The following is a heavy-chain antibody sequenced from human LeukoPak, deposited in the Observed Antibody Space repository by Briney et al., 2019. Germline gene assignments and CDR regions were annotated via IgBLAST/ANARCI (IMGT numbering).Heavy chain of an antibody. CDR3: ARDAVDTANAV. D-gene: IGHD5-18*01. Sequence: GGSLRLSCAASGFTFTTYWMHWVRQAPGKRLVWVSHINSDGSITSYADSVKGRFTISRDNAKNTLYLQMNSLRAEDTAVYYCARDAVDTANAVWGQGTTVTVSS. J-gene: IGHJ6*02. CDR1: GFTFTTYW. V-gene: IGHV3-74*01. CDR2: INSDGSIT.